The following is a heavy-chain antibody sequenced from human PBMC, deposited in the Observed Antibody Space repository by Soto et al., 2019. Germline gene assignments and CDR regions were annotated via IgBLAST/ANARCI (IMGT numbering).Heavy chain of an antibody. D-gene: IGHD2-2*01. CDR1: GFTFSVYA. V-gene: IGHV3-23*01. J-gene: IGHJ6*02. Sequence: GGSLRLSCGASGFTFSVYAMTWVRQAPGKGLEWVSAISGNGGSTYYADSVKGRFTISRDNSKSTLHLQMNSLRVEDTAVYYCARDRRPSIYSGLAVWGQGTTVTVSS. CDR3: ARDRRPSIYSGLAV. CDR2: ISGNGGST.